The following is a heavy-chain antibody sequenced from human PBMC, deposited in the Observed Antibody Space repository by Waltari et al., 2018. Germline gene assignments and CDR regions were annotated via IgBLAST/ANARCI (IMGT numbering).Heavy chain of an antibody. Sequence: EVQLVESGGGLVKPGGSLRLSCAASGFTFSSYSMNWVRQAPGKGLEGVSSISSSSSYIYYADSVKGRFTISRDNAKNSLYLQMNSLRAEDTAVYYCARPVAGTMGEFDYWGQGTLVTVSS. D-gene: IGHD6-19*01. CDR1: GFTFSSYS. CDR3: ARPVAGTMGEFDY. V-gene: IGHV3-21*01. CDR2: ISSSSSYI. J-gene: IGHJ4*02.